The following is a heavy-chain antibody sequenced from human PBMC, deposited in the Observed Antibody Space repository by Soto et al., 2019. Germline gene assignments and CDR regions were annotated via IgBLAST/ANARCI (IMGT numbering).Heavy chain of an antibody. J-gene: IGHJ6*02. D-gene: IGHD6-13*01. CDR2: ISAYNGNT. CDR3: ACGTRIAAAHYFYGMDV. CDR1: GYTFTIYG. V-gene: IGHV1-18*04. Sequence: ASLNVSRKGSGYTFTIYGISWLRKNPGQGLEWMGWISAYNGNTNYAQKLQGRVTMTTDTSTSTAYMELRSLRSDDTAVYYCACGTRIAAAHYFYGMDVWGQGTTVTVSS.